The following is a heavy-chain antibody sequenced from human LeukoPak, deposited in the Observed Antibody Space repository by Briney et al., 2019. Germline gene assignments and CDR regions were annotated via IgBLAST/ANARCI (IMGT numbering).Heavy chain of an antibody. Sequence: PSETLSLTCTVSGGSISSYYWSWLRQPAGKGLEWIGRIYTSGSTNYNPSLKSRVTMSVDTSKNQFSLKLSSVTAADTAVYYCARDGGHYYDSSGYYPHFDYWGQGTLVTVSS. D-gene: IGHD3-22*01. J-gene: IGHJ4*02. CDR1: GGSISSYY. CDR3: ARDGGHYYDSSGYYPHFDY. V-gene: IGHV4-4*07. CDR2: IYTSGST.